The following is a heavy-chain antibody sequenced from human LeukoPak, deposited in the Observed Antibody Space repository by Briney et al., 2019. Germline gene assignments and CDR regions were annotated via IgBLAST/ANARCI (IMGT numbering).Heavy chain of an antibody. J-gene: IGHJ6*03. CDR1: AGSISSSNW. D-gene: IGHD2-15*01. V-gene: IGHV4-4*02. CDR2: INHSGST. CDR3: ARLRRHSLNYYYYMDV. Sequence: PSETLSLTCSVSAGSISSSNWWSWVRQSPVKGLEWIGEINHSGSTNYNPSLKSRVTISVDTSKNQFSLKLSSVTAADTAVYYCARLRRHSLNYYYYMDVWGKGTTATVSS.